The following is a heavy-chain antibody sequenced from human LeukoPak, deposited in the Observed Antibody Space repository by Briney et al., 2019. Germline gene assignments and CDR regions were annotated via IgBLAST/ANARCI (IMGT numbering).Heavy chain of an antibody. Sequence: GGSLRLSCAASGFTFSSYEMNWVRQAPGKGLEWVSYISSSGSTIYYADSVKGRFTISRDNAKNSLYLQMNSLRAEDTAVYYCAREVSVTNFDYWAREPWSPSPQ. D-gene: IGHD4-17*01. V-gene: IGHV3-48*03. CDR3: AREVSVTNFDY. J-gene: IGHJ4*02. CDR1: GFTFSSYE. CDR2: ISSSGSTI.